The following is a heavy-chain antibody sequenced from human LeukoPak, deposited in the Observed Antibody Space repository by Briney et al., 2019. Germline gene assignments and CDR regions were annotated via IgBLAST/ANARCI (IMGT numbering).Heavy chain of an antibody. D-gene: IGHD3-10*01. CDR3: AREKMVRGVIANDAFDI. V-gene: IGHV1-18*01. CDR2: ISAYNGNT. Sequence: GASVKVSCKASGYTFTSYGISWVRQAPGQGLELMGWISAYNGNTNYAQKLQGRVTMTTDTSTSTAYMELRSLRPDDTAVYYCAREKMVRGVIANDAFDIWGQGTMVTVSS. CDR1: GYTFTSYG. J-gene: IGHJ3*02.